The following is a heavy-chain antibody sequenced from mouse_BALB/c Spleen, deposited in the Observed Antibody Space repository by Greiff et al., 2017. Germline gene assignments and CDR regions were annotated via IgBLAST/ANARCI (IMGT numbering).Heavy chain of an antibody. V-gene: IGHV1-9*01. D-gene: IGHD2-14*01. CDR3: ARVRYGDYYAMDY. J-gene: IGHJ4*01. CDR2: ILPGSGST. CDR1: GYTFSSYW. Sequence: QVQLQQSGAELMKPGASVKISCKATGYTFSSYWIEWVKQRPGHGLEWIGEILPGSGSTNYNEKFKGKATFTADTSSNTAYMQLSSLTSEDSAVYYCARVRYGDYYAMDYWGQGTSVTVSS.